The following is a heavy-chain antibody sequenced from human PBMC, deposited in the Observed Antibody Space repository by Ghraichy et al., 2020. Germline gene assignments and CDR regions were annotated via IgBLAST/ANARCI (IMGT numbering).Heavy chain of an antibody. D-gene: IGHD2-2*01. CDR2: FYHSGGS. V-gene: IGHV4-38-2*02. J-gene: IGHJ4*02. CDR1: GSSITTNYY. Sequence: SETLSLTCTVSGSSITTNYYWGWIRQSPGKGLEYIGTFYHSGGSYSNPSLKSRVTISFDTSKNQFSLKMNSLTAADTAVYYCVRETPGIVVPAGDGIDYWGQGTLVTVSS. CDR3: VRETPGIVVPAGDGIDY.